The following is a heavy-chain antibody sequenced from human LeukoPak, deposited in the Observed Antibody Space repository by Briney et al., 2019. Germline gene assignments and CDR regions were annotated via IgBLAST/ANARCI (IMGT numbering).Heavy chain of an antibody. V-gene: IGHV4-4*07. CDR3: ARAPTAYCLSTNCQPYFDY. Sequence: SETLSLTCSVSGGSIGTYYWSWIRQPAGKGLEWIGRIYTGGSTNYNPSLKSRVTLSIKTPKNQFSLELTSVTAADTAVYYCARAPTAYCLSTNCQPYFDYWGQGILVTVSS. CDR1: GGSIGTYY. D-gene: IGHD2-2*01. J-gene: IGHJ4*02. CDR2: IYTGGST.